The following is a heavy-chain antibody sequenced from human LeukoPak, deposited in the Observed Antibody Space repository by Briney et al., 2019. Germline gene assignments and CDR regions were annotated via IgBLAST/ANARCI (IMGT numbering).Heavy chain of an antibody. J-gene: IGHJ5*02. V-gene: IGHV4-34*01. CDR3: ARGTPGWNWFDP. CDR1: GGSFSGYY. CDR2: INHSGST. Sequence: SETLSLTCAVYGGSFSGYYWSWIRQPPGKGLEWIGEINHSGSTNYNPSLKSRVTISVDTSKNQFSLKLSSATAADTAVYYCARGTPGWNWFDPWGQGTLVTVSS. D-gene: IGHD6-19*01.